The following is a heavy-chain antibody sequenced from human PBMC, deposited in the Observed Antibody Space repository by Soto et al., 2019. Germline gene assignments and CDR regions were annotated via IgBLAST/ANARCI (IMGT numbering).Heavy chain of an antibody. J-gene: IGHJ4*02. Sequence: EVQLVESGGGLVQPGGSLRLSCAASGFTFSSYSMNWVRQAPGKGLEWVSYISSGGSTIYYADSVKGRFTVSRDNAKNSLYLQMNSLRAEDPAVYYFARVTVAASYRLDYWGQGTLVTVSS. V-gene: IGHV3-48*01. CDR2: ISSGGSTI. CDR3: ARVTVAASYRLDY. D-gene: IGHD3-16*02. CDR1: GFTFSSYS.